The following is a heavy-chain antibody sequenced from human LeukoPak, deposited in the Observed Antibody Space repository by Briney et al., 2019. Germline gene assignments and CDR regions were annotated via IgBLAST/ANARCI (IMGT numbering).Heavy chain of an antibody. CDR1: GFTFSSYG. J-gene: IGHJ4*02. Sequence: GRSLRLSCAASGFTFSSYGMHWVRQAPGKGLEWVAVIWYDGSNKYYADSVKGRFTISRDNSKNPLYLQMNSLRAEDTAVYYCARVTAIHYHDSSGYFDYWGQGTLVTVSS. V-gene: IGHV3-33*01. CDR2: IWYDGSNK. CDR3: ARVTAIHYHDSSGYFDY. D-gene: IGHD3-22*01.